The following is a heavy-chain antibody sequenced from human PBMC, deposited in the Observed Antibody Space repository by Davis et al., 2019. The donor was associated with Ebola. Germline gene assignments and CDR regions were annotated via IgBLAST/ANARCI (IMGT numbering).Heavy chain of an antibody. CDR1: EFSFSDFY. D-gene: IGHD2-15*01. V-gene: IGHV3-11*06. Sequence: PGGSLRLSCAASEFSFSDFYMSWIRQAPGRGLEYISFISTGSRYTNYADSVKGRFTISRDNAKNSLYLQMNSLRAEDTAVYYCVTSGRNFCSGGGCHPGEIVYWGQGTLVTVSS. CDR2: ISTGSRYT. CDR3: VTSGRNFCSGGGCHPGEIVY. J-gene: IGHJ4*02.